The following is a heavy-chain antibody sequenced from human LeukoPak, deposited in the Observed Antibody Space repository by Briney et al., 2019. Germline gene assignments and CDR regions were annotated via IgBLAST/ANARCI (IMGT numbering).Heavy chain of an antibody. CDR3: ARDGRISPYSGMDV. CDR2: IYHSGST. D-gene: IGHD1-26*01. Sequence: SQTLSLTCTVSGGSISSGGYYWSWIRQPPGKGLEWIGYIYHSGSTYYNPSLKSRVTISVDRSKNQFSLKLSSVTAADTAVYYCARDGRISPYSGMDVWGQGTTVTVSS. CDR1: GGSISSGGYY. J-gene: IGHJ6*02. V-gene: IGHV4-30-2*01.